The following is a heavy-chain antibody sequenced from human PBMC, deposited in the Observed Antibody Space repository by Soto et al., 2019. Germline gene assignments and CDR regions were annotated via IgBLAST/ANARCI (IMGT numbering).Heavy chain of an antibody. Sequence: SETLSLTCPVSGGSVSSGSYYWSWIRQPPGKGLEWIGYIYYSGSTNYNPSLKSRVTISVDTSKNQFSLKLSSVTAADTAVYYCARHGDYGDYADYYYYYGMDVSGQGTTVTVSS. CDR3: ARHGDYGDYADYYYYYGMDV. D-gene: IGHD4-17*01. CDR1: GGSVSSGSYY. V-gene: IGHV4-61*01. J-gene: IGHJ6*02. CDR2: IYYSGST.